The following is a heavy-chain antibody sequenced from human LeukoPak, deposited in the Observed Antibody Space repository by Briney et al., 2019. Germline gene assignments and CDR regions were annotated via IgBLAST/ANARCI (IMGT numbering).Heavy chain of an antibody. CDR1: GFTFSSYA. Sequence: GGSLRLSRAASGFTFSSYAMSWVRQAPGKGLEWVSAISGSGGSTYYADSVKGRFTISRDNSKNTLYLQMNSLRAEDTAVYYCAKARLAYCGGDCSVPDYWGQGTLVTVSS. D-gene: IGHD2-21*02. CDR2: ISGSGGST. J-gene: IGHJ4*02. CDR3: AKARLAYCGGDCSVPDY. V-gene: IGHV3-23*01.